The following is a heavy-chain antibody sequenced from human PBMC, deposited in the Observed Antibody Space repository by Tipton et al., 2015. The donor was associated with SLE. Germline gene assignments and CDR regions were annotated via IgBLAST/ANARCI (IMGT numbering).Heavy chain of an antibody. CDR1: GGSISSYY. CDR2: IYYTGST. CDR3: AREMDSSGPTFDY. J-gene: IGHJ4*02. V-gene: IGHV4-59*01. Sequence: TLSLTCTVSGGSISSYYWSWIRQPPGKGLEWIGYIYYTGSTYYNPSLKSRVTISVDTSKNQFSLKLSSVTAADTAVYYCAREMDSSGPTFDYWGQGTLVTVSS. D-gene: IGHD6-19*01.